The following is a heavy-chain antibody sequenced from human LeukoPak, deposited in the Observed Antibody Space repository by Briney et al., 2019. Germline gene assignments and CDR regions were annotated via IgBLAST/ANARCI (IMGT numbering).Heavy chain of an antibody. J-gene: IGHJ5*02. CDR2: IIPIFGTA. V-gene: IGHV1-69*05. D-gene: IGHD5-18*01. Sequence: SVKVSCKASGGTFSGYAISWVRQAPGQGLEWMGGIIPIFGTANYAQKFQGRVTITTDESTSTAYMELSSLRSEDTAVYYCARVGMVTRWFDPWGQGTLVTVSS. CDR3: ARVGMVTRWFDP. CDR1: GGTFSGYA.